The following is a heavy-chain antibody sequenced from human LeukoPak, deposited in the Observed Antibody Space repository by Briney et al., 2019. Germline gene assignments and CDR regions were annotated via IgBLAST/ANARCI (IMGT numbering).Heavy chain of an antibody. CDR3: TRDILGGRGATEH. CDR2: INQDGSEK. V-gene: IGHV3-7*03. D-gene: IGHD1-26*01. CDR1: GFTFSSYW. Sequence: GGSLRLSCAASGFTFSSYWMSWLRQAPGKRLEWVGNINQDGSEKNYVDSVKGRFTLFRDNAKNSLDLQMNSLRGDDTAVYYCTRDILGGRGATEHWGQGTLVTVSS. J-gene: IGHJ1*01.